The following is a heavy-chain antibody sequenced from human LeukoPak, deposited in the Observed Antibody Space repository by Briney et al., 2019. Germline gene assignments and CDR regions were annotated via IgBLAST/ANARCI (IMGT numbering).Heavy chain of an antibody. CDR1: GFTFSSYS. V-gene: IGHV3-21*01. CDR3: AREGEGSSSQDY. CDR2: ISSSSSYI. Sequence: GGSLRLSCAASGFTFSSYSMNWVRQAPGKGLEWVSSISSSSSYIYYADSVKGRFTISRDNAKNSLYPQMNSLRAEDTAVYYCAREGEGSSSQDYWGQGTLVTVSS. J-gene: IGHJ4*02. D-gene: IGHD6-13*01.